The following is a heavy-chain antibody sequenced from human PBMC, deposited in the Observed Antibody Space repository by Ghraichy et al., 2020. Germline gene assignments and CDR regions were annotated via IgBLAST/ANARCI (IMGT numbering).Heavy chain of an antibody. V-gene: IGHV3-23*01. J-gene: IGHJ4*02. D-gene: IGHD5-18*01. CDR1: GFTFSNYA. CDR3: AQDRGPALVTGGAPH. CDR2: ISGSGSNT. Sequence: GGSLRLSCAASGFTFSNYALSWVRQTPGKGLEWVSAISGSGSNTFYADSVKDRFTISRDNSKNTLYLQMNSLRAEDTAVYYCAQDRGPALVTGGAPHWGQGTLVTVSS.